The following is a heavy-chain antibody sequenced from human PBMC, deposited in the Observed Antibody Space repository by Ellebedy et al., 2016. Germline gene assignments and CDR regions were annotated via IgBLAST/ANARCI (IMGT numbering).Heavy chain of an antibody. D-gene: IGHD1-26*01. CDR2: IYAGGST. CDR3: AQSGSYFDY. J-gene: IGHJ4*02. V-gene: IGHV3-53*01. Sequence: GGSLRLSCVVSGFSVSSNYLSWVRQAPGKGLEWVSVIYAGGSTFYADSVKGGFTISRDNSKNTLYLQMNSLRAEDTAVYYCAQSGSYFDYWGQGTLVTVSS. CDR1: GFSVSSNY.